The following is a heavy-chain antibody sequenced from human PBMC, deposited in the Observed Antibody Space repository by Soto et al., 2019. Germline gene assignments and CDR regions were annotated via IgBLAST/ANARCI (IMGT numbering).Heavy chain of an antibody. CDR2: VSGDNT. CDR3: AKGGWGAVLDY. V-gene: IGHV3-23*01. Sequence: EVQLLESGGGLVQPGGSLRLSCAASGFTFTTYPMTWFRQAPGKGLEWVSSVSGDNTYYADFVKGRFTISRDNSKNTLYLQMNNLRAEDTAVYYCAKGGWGAVLDYWGQGTLVIVSP. J-gene: IGHJ4*02. CDR1: GFTFTTYP. D-gene: IGHD3-16*01.